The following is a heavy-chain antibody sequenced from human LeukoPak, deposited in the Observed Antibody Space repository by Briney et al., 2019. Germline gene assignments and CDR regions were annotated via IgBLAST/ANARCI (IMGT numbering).Heavy chain of an antibody. CDR3: ARGHGSGSTNWFDP. D-gene: IGHD3-10*01. V-gene: IGHV1-8*03. CDR2: MNPNSGNT. J-gene: IGHJ5*02. Sequence: ASVKVSCKASGYTFTSYDINWVRQATGQGLEWMGWMNPNSGNTGYAQKFQGRVTITRNMSTATVYLDLSSLRFDDTAVYYCARGHGSGSTNWFDPWGQGTLVTVSS. CDR1: GYTFTSYD.